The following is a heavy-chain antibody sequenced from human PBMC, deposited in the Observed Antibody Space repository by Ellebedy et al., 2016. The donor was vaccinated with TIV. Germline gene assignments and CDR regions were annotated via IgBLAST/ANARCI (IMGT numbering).Heavy chain of an antibody. CDR2: ISYDGSNK. CDR3: AKDNSFDWPHYFDY. CDR1: GFAFSSYA. D-gene: IGHD3-9*01. J-gene: IGHJ4*02. V-gene: IGHV3-30-3*01. Sequence: GESLKISCAASGFAFSSYAMHWVRQAPGKGLEWVAVISYDGSNKYYADSVKGRFTISRDNSKNTLYLQMNSLRAEDTALYYCAKDNSFDWPHYFDYWGQGTLVTVSS.